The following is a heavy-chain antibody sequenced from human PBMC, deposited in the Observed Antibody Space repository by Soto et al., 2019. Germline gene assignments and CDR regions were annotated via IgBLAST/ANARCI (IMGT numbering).Heavy chain of an antibody. CDR3: ARGPSCGGDCYLFDY. Sequence: ASVKVCCKASGYTFTSYYIHWVRQAPGQGLEWVAMINPGGGRTKNAQMFQGRVTLTRDTSAGTVDMELSSLTSDDTAVYYCARGPSCGGDCYLFDYWGQGSLVTVSS. CDR2: INPGGGRT. V-gene: IGHV1-46*01. D-gene: IGHD2-21*02. CDR1: GYTFTSYY. J-gene: IGHJ4*02.